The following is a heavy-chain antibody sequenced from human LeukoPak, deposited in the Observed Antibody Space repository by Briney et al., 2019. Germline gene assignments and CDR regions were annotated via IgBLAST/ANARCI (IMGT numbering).Heavy chain of an antibody. J-gene: IGHJ3*02. Sequence: ASVKVSCKASGYTFTSYYMHWVRHAPGQGLEWMGIINPSGGSTSYAQKFQGRVTMTSDTSTSTVYMELSSLRSEDPAVYYCARELNVLLWFGEGGAFDIWRQGPMVTVSS. CDR2: INPSGGST. CDR3: ARELNVLLWFGEGGAFDI. V-gene: IGHV1-46*01. CDR1: GYTFTSYY. D-gene: IGHD3-10*01.